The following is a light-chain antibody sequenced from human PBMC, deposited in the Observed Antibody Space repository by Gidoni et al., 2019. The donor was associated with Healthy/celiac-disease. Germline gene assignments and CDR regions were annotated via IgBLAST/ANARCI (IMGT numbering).Light chain of an antibody. Sequence: DIQMTQSPSSLSASVGDRVTITCQASQDISNYLNWYQQKPGKAPKLLIYDASNLETGVPSRFSGSGSGTDFTFTISSLQPEDIATYYCQQYDNLLSITFGXGTRLEIK. CDR2: DAS. J-gene: IGKJ5*01. V-gene: IGKV1-33*01. CDR3: QQYDNLLSIT. CDR1: QDISNY.